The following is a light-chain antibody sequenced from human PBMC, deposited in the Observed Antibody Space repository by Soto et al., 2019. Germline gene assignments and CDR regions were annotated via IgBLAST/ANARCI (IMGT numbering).Light chain of an antibody. Sequence: IQMTQSPSTLSASVGDSLTVTCRASQSISTWLAWYPQKPGRAPKLLIYDSSSLESGVPSRFSGSGSGTDFTLPISGLQPADFATYYCQQYHTFSIAFGQGTRLEIK. CDR1: QSISTW. J-gene: IGKJ5*01. V-gene: IGKV1-5*01. CDR2: DSS. CDR3: QQYHTFSIA.